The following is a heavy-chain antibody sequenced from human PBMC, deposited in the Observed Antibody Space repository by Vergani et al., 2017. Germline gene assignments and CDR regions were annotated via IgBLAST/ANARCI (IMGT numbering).Heavy chain of an antibody. D-gene: IGHD5-24*01. CDR1: GGSFSGYY. Sequence: QVQLQQWGAGLLKPSETLSLTCAVYGGSFSGYYWSWIRPPPGKGLEWIGEINHSGSTNYNPSLKSRVTISVDTTKNQFSLKLSSVTAADTAVYYCARGIWVEMATISAFDYWGQGTLVTVSA. CDR3: ARGIWVEMATISAFDY. J-gene: IGHJ4*02. CDR2: INHSGST. V-gene: IGHV4-34*01.